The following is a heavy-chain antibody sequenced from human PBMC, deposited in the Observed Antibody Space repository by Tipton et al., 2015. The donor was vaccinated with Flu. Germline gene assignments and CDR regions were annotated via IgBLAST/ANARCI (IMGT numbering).Heavy chain of an antibody. CDR1: GGSISSYY. Sequence: TLSLTCTVSGGSISSYYWSWIRQYPGKGLEWIGHILGNGNTFYKPSLKSRFTLSLDTSKTQFSLKLSSVTAADTAVYYCASFISEYNWNYGEGLDYWGQGTLVTVSS. V-gene: IGHV4-4*09. J-gene: IGHJ4*02. CDR3: ASFISEYNWNYGEGLDY. D-gene: IGHD1-7*01. CDR2: ILGNGNT.